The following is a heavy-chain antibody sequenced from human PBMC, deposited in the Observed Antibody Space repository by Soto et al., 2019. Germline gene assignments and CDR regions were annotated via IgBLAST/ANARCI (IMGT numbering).Heavy chain of an antibody. Sequence: ASVKVSCKASGYTFTSYYMHWVRQAPGQGLEWMGIINPSGGSTSYAQKFQGRVTMTRDTSTSTAYMELSSLRSEDTAVYYCARDRGGSDSGSYFYYGMDVWGQGTTVTVSS. V-gene: IGHV1-46*01. D-gene: IGHD1-26*01. CDR3: ARDRGGSDSGSYFYYGMDV. CDR1: GYTFTSYY. CDR2: INPSGGST. J-gene: IGHJ6*02.